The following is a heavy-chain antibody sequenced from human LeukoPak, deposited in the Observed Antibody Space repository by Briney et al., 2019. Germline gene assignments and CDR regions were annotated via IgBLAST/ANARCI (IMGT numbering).Heavy chain of an antibody. Sequence: PSGTLSLTCAVSGGSISSSNWWSWVRQPPGKGLEWIGEIYHSGSTNYNPSLKSRVTISVDKSKNQFSLKLSSVTAADTAVYYCARAVYDSSGYYRGDFDYWGQGTLVTVSS. D-gene: IGHD3-22*01. J-gene: IGHJ4*02. CDR3: ARAVYDSSGYYRGDFDY. V-gene: IGHV4-4*02. CDR1: GGSISSSNW. CDR2: IYHSGST.